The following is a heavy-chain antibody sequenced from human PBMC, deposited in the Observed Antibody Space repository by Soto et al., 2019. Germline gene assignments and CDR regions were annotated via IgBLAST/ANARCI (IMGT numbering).Heavy chain of an antibody. CDR2: IYSAGNT. J-gene: IGHJ6*02. Sequence: CAASGFTVSSNYMSWVRQAPGKGLEWISIIYSAGNTYYADSVKGRFTISRDNSKNTLYLQMNSLGAEDTAVYYCARDFVVGGPTINYYYGMDVWGQGTTVTVSS. V-gene: IGHV3-66*01. D-gene: IGHD1-26*01. CDR3: ARDFVVGGPTINYYYGMDV. CDR1: GFTVSSNY.